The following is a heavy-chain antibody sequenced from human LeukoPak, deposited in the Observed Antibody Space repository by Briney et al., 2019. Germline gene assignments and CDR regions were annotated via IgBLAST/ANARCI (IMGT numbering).Heavy chain of an antibody. CDR1: GFTFSNYA. CDR3: AKVRIQLWDDAFDI. J-gene: IGHJ3*02. D-gene: IGHD5-18*01. Sequence: PGGSLRLSCAASGFTFSNYAMHWVRQAPGKGLEWMAVISYDGNNKYYTDSVKGRFTISRDNSKNTLYLQMNSLRAEDTAVYYCAKVRIQLWDDAFDIWGQGTMVTVSS. V-gene: IGHV3-30*04. CDR2: ISYDGNNK.